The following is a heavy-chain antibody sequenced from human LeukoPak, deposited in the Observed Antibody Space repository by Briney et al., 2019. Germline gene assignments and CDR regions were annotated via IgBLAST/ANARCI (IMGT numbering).Heavy chain of an antibody. CDR2: IYTSGST. J-gene: IGHJ5*02. D-gene: IGHD6-19*01. CDR3: AREAVTDWFDP. CDR1: GGSFSGYY. V-gene: IGHV4-4*07. Sequence: SETLSLTCAVYGGSFSGYYWSWIRQPAGKGLEWIGRIYTSGSTNYNPSLKSRVTISVDTSKSQFSLKLSSVTAADTAVYYCAREAVTDWFDPWGQGTLVTVSS.